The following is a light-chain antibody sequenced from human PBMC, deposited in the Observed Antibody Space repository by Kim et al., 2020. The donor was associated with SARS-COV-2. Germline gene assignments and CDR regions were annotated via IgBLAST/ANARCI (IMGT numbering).Light chain of an antibody. V-gene: IGKV3-11*01. CDR3: QQRSDWPIT. Sequence: LSPGERAPLSCRASRSVSSYLAWYQHKPGQAPRLLIYDASNRASGIPARFSGSGSGTDFTLTISSLEPGDFAVYYCQQRSDWPITFGQGTRLEIK. CDR1: RSVSSY. J-gene: IGKJ5*01. CDR2: DAS.